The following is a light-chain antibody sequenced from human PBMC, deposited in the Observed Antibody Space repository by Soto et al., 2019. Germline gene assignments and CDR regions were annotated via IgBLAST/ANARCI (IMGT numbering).Light chain of an antibody. J-gene: IGKJ1*01. Sequence: DIQMTQSPSSLSSSLVYRFTITCLASQSIASYLNWYQQKTGKAPKLLIYAESTLQGGVTLRFSGSGSGTDFTLNINSLQPEDFATYYCQQSYTSTGTVGPGTEVDI. CDR3: QQSYTSTGT. V-gene: IGKV1-39*01. CDR1: QSIASY. CDR2: AES.